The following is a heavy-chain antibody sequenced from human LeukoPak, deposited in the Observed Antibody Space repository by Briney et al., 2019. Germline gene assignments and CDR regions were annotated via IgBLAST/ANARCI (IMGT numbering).Heavy chain of an antibody. CDR3: ARSDINIVVVPAATGTGGFDP. CDR2: MNPNSGNT. J-gene: IGHJ5*02. Sequence: ASVKVSCKASGYTFTSYDINWVRQATGQGLEWMGWMNPNSGNTGYAQKFQGRVTITRNTSISTAYMELSSLRSEDTAVYYCARSDINIVVVPAATGTGGFDPWGQGTLVTVSS. V-gene: IGHV1-8*03. D-gene: IGHD2-2*01. CDR1: GYTFTSYD.